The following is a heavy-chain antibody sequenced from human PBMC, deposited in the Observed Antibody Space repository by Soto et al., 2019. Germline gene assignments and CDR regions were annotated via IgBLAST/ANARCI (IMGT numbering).Heavy chain of an antibody. D-gene: IGHD3-16*02. V-gene: IGHV4-39*01. CDR3: AQHAQYYLWGSYRD. CDR2: IYYSGST. Sequence: QLQLQESGPGLVKPSETLSLTCTVSGGSISSSSYYWGWIRQPPGKGLEWIGSIYYSGSTYYNPSLKGRVPISVDTSKSQYSLRLSSVTAADTAVYYCAQHAQYYLWGSYRDWGQGTLVTVSS. CDR1: GGSISSSSYY. J-gene: IGHJ4*02.